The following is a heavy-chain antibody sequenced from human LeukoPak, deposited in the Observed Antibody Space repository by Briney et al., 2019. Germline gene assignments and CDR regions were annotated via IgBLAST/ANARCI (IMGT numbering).Heavy chain of an antibody. Sequence: SETLSLTCTVSGGSISSYYWSWIRQPPGKGLEWIGGLYHSGSTHYNPSLKSRVTISVDTSRNQFFLELTSVTAADTALYYCVRLVLEDIYVIAVPDKYYFDYWGQGILVTVSS. CDR1: GGSISSYY. CDR3: VRLVLEDIYVIAVPDKYYFDY. V-gene: IGHV4-59*08. D-gene: IGHD6-19*01. J-gene: IGHJ4*02. CDR2: LYHSGST.